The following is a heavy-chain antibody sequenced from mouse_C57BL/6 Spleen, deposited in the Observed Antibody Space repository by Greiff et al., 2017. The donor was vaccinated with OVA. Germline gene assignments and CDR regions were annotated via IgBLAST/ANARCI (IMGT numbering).Heavy chain of an antibody. CDR2: IYPGSGST. CDR1: GYTFTSYW. CDR3: ARERGIYYDYDGGFAY. D-gene: IGHD2-4*01. J-gene: IGHJ3*01. Sequence: QVQLQQPGAELVKPGASVKMSCKASGYTFTSYWITWVKQRPGQGLEWIGDIYPGSGSTNYNEKFKSKATLTVDTSSSTAYMQLSSLTSEDSAVYYCARERGIYYDYDGGFAYWGQGTLVTVSA. V-gene: IGHV1-55*01.